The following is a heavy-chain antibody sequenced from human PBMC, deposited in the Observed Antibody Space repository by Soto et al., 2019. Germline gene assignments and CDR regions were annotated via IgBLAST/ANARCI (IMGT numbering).Heavy chain of an antibody. Sequence: GASVKVSCKASGGTFSSYAISWVRQAPGQGLEWMGGIIPIFGTANYAQKFQGRVTITADESTSTAYMELSSLRSEDTAVYYCARLGSSSPRGGWFYFDYWGQGTLVTVSS. CDR2: IIPIFGTA. CDR3: ARLGSSSPRGGWFYFDY. D-gene: IGHD6-6*01. CDR1: GGTFSSYA. J-gene: IGHJ4*02. V-gene: IGHV1-69*13.